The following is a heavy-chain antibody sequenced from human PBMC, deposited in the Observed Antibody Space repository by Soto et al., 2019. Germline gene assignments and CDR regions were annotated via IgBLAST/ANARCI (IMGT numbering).Heavy chain of an antibody. CDR2: IVPIYRTA. V-gene: IGHV1-69*13. CDR3: ARDSGAKLSSS. J-gene: IGHJ4*02. D-gene: IGHD6-13*01. CDR1: GGTFSSYR. Sequence: SVKVSCKASGGTFSSYRFNWVRQARGQGLEWLGGIVPIYRTADYAQKFQGRVTITADESTRTVYMELSSLKSQDTAPYYCARDSGAKLSSSWGQGTLVTVSS.